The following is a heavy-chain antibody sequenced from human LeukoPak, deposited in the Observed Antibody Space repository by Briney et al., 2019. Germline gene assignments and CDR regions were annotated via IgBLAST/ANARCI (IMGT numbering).Heavy chain of an antibody. Sequence: PSETLSLTYTVSGGSISSSSYYWGWIRQPPGKGLEWIGSIYYSGSTYYNPSLKSRVTISVDTSKNQFSLKLSSVTAADTAVYYCARVAAGFVPFDYWGQGTLVTVSS. J-gene: IGHJ4*02. CDR3: ARVAAGFVPFDY. CDR1: GGSISSSSYY. D-gene: IGHD6-19*01. CDR2: IYYSGST. V-gene: IGHV4-39*01.